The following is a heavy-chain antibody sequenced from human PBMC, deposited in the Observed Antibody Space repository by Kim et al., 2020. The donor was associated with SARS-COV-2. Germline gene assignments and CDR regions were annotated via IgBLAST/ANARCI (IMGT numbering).Heavy chain of an antibody. V-gene: IGHV3-15*01. CDR3: HSGYYPGELDY. D-gene: IGHD3-22*01. J-gene: IGHJ4*02. CDR1: GFTFSNAW. Sequence: GGSLRLSCAASGFTFSNAWMSWVRQAPGKGLEWVGRIKSKTDGGTTDYAAPVKGRFTISRDDSKNTLYLQMNSLKTEDTAVYYCHSGYYPGELDYWGQGTLVTVSS. CDR2: IKSKTDGGTT.